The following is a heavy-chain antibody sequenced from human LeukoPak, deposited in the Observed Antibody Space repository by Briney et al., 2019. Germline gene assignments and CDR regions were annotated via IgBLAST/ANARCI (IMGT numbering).Heavy chain of an antibody. CDR3: AGYYYDSSRGFDL. Sequence: SGGSLRLSCAASGFKFDDYGMSWVRQAPGKGLEGVCDINWNGAWTGYADSVKGRFTISRDNAKNSLYLQMNSLRAEDTALYYCAGYYYDSSRGFDLWGQGTLVTVSA. D-gene: IGHD3-22*01. J-gene: IGHJ5*02. CDR2: INWNGAWT. V-gene: IGHV3-20*04. CDR1: GFKFDDYG.